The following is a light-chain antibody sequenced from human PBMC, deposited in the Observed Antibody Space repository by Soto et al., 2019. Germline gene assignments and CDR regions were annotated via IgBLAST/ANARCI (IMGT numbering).Light chain of an antibody. CDR1: QSISSW. J-gene: IGKJ1*01. Sequence: DIQMTQSPSTLSASVGDRVTITCRASQSISSWLAWYQQKPGKAPKLLIYDASILESGVPSRFSGSESGTEFTLTISSLQPDDFATYYCQQYNTYSRTFGQGTKVEIK. CDR2: DAS. V-gene: IGKV1-5*01. CDR3: QQYNTYSRT.